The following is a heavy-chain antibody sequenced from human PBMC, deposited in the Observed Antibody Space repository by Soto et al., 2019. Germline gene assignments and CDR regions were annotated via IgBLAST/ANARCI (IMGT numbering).Heavy chain of an antibody. V-gene: IGHV3-30*18. CDR3: AKTESPMVRGVIIAGGYYYMDV. Sequence: GGSLRLSCAASGFTFSSYGMHWVRQAPGKGLEWVAVIPYDGSNKYYADSVKGRFTISRDNSKNTLYLQMNSLRAEDTAVYYCAKTESPMVRGVIIAGGYYYMDVWGKGTTVTVSS. CDR1: GFTFSSYG. J-gene: IGHJ6*03. CDR2: IPYDGSNK. D-gene: IGHD3-10*01.